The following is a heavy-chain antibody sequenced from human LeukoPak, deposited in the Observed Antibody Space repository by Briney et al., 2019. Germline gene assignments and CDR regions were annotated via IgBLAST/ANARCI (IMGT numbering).Heavy chain of an antibody. CDR3: AGYYYDSSGYPFHIDY. V-gene: IGHV3-30*03. D-gene: IGHD3-22*01. Sequence: GGSLRLSCAASGFTLSTYGMHWVRQAPGKGLEWVTFISYEGTIKRYADSVKGRFTISRDNSKNTLYLQMNSLRAEDTAVYYCAGYYYDSSGYPFHIDYWGQGTLVTVSS. CDR1: GFTLSTYG. J-gene: IGHJ4*02. CDR2: ISYEGTIK.